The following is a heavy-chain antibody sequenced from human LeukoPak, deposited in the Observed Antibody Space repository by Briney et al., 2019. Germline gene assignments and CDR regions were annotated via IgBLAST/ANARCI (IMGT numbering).Heavy chain of an antibody. CDR1: GGTFSSYA. V-gene: IGHV1-69*04. CDR2: IFPILGIA. D-gene: IGHD3-16*01. J-gene: IGHJ3*02. Sequence: SVKVSCKASGGTFSSYAISWVRQAPGQGLEWMGRIFPILGIANYAQKFQGRVTITADKSTSTAYMELSSLRSEDTAVYYCARKTMGGAFDIWGQGTMVTVSS. CDR3: ARKTMGGAFDI.